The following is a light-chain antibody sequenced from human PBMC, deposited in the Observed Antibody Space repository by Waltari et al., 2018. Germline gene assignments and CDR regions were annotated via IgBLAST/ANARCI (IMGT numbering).Light chain of an antibody. J-gene: IGKJ4*01. CDR3: QQYYSYPLT. CDR1: QGISNY. Sequence: DIQLTQSPSSLSASIGDRVTITCRASQGISNYLGWVQQQPGKAPKPLIYGASILQRGVPSKFSGSGFETDCSLTISSLQPEDFGSYYCQQYYSYPLTFGGGTKVEIK. V-gene: IGKV1-16*02. CDR2: GAS.